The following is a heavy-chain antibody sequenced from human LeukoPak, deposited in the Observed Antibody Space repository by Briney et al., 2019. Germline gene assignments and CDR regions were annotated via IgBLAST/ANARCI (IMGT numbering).Heavy chain of an antibody. V-gene: IGHV3-49*04. J-gene: IGHJ4*02. Sequence: LSGGSLRLSCTTSGFTFGDYNVNWVRQAPGKGLKWVGFIRSNDNGGTTEAAPSVKGRFSFARDESTGMAYLQMNSLKTEDTAVYYCTRGVRQPDSWGQGTLVTVSS. CDR3: TRGVRQPDS. CDR1: GFTFGDYN. CDR2: IRSNDNGGTT. D-gene: IGHD1-14*01.